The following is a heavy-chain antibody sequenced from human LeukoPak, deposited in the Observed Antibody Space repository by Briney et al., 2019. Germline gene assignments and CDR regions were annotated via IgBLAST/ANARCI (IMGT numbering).Heavy chain of an antibody. V-gene: IGHV3-30*04. CDR1: EFTFRSYP. D-gene: IGHD6-25*01. Sequence: GGSLRLSCAASEFTFRSYPLHWVRQAPGKGLEWVAVISYDGSNIYYADSMKGRFTISRDNSKNTLYLQINSLRAEDTAVYFWARGAFSGQGFDPWGQGTLVTVSS. CDR2: ISYDGSNI. J-gene: IGHJ5*02. CDR3: ARGAFSGQGFDP.